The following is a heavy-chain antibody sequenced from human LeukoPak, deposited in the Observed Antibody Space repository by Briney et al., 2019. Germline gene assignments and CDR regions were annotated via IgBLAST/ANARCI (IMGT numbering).Heavy chain of an antibody. Sequence: GGSLRLSCAASGFTFSSYAMSWVRQAPGKGLEWVSAISGSGGSTYYADSVKGRFTISRDNSKNTLYLQMNSLRAEDTAVYYCAKGGCSGGSCYPSDFDYWGQGTLVTVSS. CDR2: ISGSGGST. D-gene: IGHD2-15*01. J-gene: IGHJ4*02. V-gene: IGHV3-23*01. CDR3: AKGGCSGGSCYPSDFDY. CDR1: GFTFSSYA.